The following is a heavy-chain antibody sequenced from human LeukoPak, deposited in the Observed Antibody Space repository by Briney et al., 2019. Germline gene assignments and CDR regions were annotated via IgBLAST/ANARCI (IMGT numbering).Heavy chain of an antibody. CDR3: ARETRWELRFNWFDP. CDR2: ISSSSSTI. V-gene: IGHV3-48*01. J-gene: IGHJ5*02. CDR1: GFTFSSYS. Sequence: GGSLRLSCAASGFTFSSYSMNWVRQAPGKGLEWVSYISSSSSTIYYADSVKGRFTISRDNAKNSLYLQMNSLRAEDTAVYYCARETRWELRFNWFDPWGQGTLVTVSS. D-gene: IGHD1-26*01.